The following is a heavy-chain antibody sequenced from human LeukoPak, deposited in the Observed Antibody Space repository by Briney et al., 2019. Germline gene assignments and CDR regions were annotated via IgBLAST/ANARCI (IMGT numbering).Heavy chain of an antibody. CDR2: INHSGST. D-gene: IGHD6-6*01. CDR1: GGSFSAYY. CDR3: ARDSIAATTVWYFDL. Sequence: SGTLSLTCAVYGGSFSAYYWSWFRQPPGKGLEWIGEINHSGSTNYNPSLKSRVTISVDTSKNQFSLKLSSVTAADTAVYYCARDSIAATTVWYFDLWGRGTLVTVSS. V-gene: IGHV4-34*01. J-gene: IGHJ2*01.